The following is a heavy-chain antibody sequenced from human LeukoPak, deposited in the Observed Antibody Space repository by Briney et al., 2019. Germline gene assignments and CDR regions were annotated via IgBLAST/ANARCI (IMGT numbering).Heavy chain of an antibody. J-gene: IGHJ5*02. Sequence: SVKVSCKASGFTFTSSAMQWVRQARGQRLEWIGWIVVGSGNTNYAQKFQGRVTITADKSTSTAYMELSSLRSEDTAVYYCAREVYSSGSGFDPWGQGTLVTVSS. V-gene: IGHV1-58*02. CDR1: GFTFTSSA. CDR2: IVVGSGNT. CDR3: AREVYSSGSGFDP. D-gene: IGHD6-19*01.